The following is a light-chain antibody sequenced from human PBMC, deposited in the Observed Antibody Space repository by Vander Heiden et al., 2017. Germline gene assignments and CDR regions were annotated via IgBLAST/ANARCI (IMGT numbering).Light chain of an antibody. CDR2: EDY. CDR3: GTWDTSLSAVV. Sequence: QSVLTQPPSLSAAPGQKVTISCSGSSSSIGSNSVSWYHHFPGTAPKLLIYEDYKRPSGIPDRFSGSKSCTSAALGITGLQTGDEAYYYCGTWDTSLSAVVFGGGTKLTVL. CDR1: SSSIGSNS. V-gene: IGLV1-51*02. J-gene: IGLJ2*01.